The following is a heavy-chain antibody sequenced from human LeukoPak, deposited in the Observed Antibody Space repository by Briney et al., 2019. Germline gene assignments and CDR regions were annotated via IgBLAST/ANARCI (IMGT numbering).Heavy chain of an antibody. D-gene: IGHD2/OR15-2a*01. Sequence: GASVKVSCKASGYTFISYGISWVRQAPGQGLEWMGWISTYNGNTNYAQKFQGRVTMTTDTSTSTAYMELRSLRSDDTAVYYCARDPNISTNWFDPWSQGTLVTVSS. CDR3: ARDPNISTNWFDP. V-gene: IGHV1-18*01. J-gene: IGHJ5*02. CDR1: GYTFISYG. CDR2: ISTYNGNT.